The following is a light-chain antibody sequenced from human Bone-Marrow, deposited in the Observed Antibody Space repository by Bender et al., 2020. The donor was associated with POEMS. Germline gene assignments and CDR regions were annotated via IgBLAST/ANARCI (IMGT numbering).Light chain of an antibody. CDR2: SDN. J-gene: IGLJ3*02. CDR1: NSNIGTNA. Sequence: QSVLTQPPSASGTPGQRVTISCSGSNSNIGTNAVNWYQQFPGTAPKLPIYSDNQRPSGVPDRFCAFKSGTSASLAISGLQSEDEADYYCAEWDAGLGGRVFGRGTKLAVL. CDR3: AEWDAGLGGRV. V-gene: IGLV1-44*01.